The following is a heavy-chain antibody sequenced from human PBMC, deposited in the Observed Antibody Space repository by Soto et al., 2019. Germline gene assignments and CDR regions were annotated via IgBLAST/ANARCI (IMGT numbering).Heavy chain of an antibody. CDR3: ARDLGAKVVY. Sequence: QLVQSGAEVKKPGASVKVSCKASGYTFTSHGISWVGQAPGQGLEWMGWVSGYNGNTNYAQKFQGRVTMTTDTSTTTAYVELRSLTSDDTAVYYCARDLGAKVVYWGQGTLVTVSS. V-gene: IGHV1-18*01. CDR2: VSGYNGNT. D-gene: IGHD3-16*01. J-gene: IGHJ4*02. CDR1: GYTFTSHG.